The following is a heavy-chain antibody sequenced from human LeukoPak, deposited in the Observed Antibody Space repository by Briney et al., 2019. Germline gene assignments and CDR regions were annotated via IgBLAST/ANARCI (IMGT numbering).Heavy chain of an antibody. D-gene: IGHD3-22*01. CDR3: ARDCLGGSCYVS. V-gene: IGHV3-23*01. CDR1: GFAFSTYA. CDR2: ISGRGDIT. Sequence: GGSLRLSCAASGFAFSTYAMGWVRQAPGKGLEWVASISGRGDITYYADSMKGRFTISRDNSKNTLYLQMNNVRVEDTAVYYCARDCLGGSCYVSWGQGTLVTVSS. J-gene: IGHJ5*02.